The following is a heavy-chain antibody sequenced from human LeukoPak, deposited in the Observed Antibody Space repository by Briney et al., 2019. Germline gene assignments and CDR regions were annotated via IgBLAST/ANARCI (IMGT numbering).Heavy chain of an antibody. CDR1: GYTFTSYY. D-gene: IGHD2-2*01. V-gene: IGHV1-46*01. J-gene: IGHJ4*02. CDR3: ARERGVILGYCSSTSCRPAYYFDY. CDR2: INPSVVST. Sequence: ASVKVSCKASGYTFTSYYMHWVRQAPGQRREWMGMINPSVVSTSYAQKFQGRVTMTRDTSTSTVYMELSSLRSEDTAVYYCARERGVILGYCSSTSCRPAYYFDYWGQGTLVTVSS.